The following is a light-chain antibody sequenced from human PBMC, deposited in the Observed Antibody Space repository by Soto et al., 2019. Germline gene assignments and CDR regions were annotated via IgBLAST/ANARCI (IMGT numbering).Light chain of an antibody. V-gene: IGKV1D-16*01. J-gene: IGKJ1*01. CDR1: QGINTW. CDR3: MQGTHWPPWT. Sequence: DIQMTQSPPSLSAFVGDRVTITCRASQGINTWIAWYQQKPEKAPTSLIYDASSLESGVPSRFSGSGSGTDFTLKISRVEAEDVGVYYCMQGTHWPPWTFGQGTKVEIK. CDR2: DAS.